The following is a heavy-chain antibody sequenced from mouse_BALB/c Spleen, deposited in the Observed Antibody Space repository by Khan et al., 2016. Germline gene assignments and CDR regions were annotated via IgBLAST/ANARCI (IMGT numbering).Heavy chain of an antibody. CDR2: ISDGGSYT. CDR1: GFTFSDYY. Sequence: EVELVESGGGLVKPGGSLKLSCAASGFTFSDYYMYWVRQTPEKRLEWVATISDGGSYTYYPDSVKGRFTISRDNAKNNMYLQMSRLKSEDTAMYYCARGRNWYFAVWGAGTTVTVSS. J-gene: IGHJ1*01. CDR3: ARGRNWYFAV. V-gene: IGHV5-4*02.